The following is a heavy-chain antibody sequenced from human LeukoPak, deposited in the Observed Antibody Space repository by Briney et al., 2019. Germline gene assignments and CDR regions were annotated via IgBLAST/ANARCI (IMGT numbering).Heavy chain of an antibody. CDR1: GASISYSGFF. CDR2: IYYFGTT. V-gene: IGHV4-39*07. J-gene: IGHJ4*02. CDR3: ARDHIAVSSFDQ. D-gene: IGHD6-19*01. Sequence: SETLSLTCTVSGASISYSGFFWGWIRQPPGKGLEWLGSIYYFGTTYYHPSLKTRVAMSVDMSKNEFSLKLTSVTAADTAVYYCARDHIAVSSFDQWGQGTLVTVSS.